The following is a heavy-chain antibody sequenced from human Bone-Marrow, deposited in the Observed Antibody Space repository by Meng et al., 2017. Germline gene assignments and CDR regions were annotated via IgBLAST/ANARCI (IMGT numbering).Heavy chain of an antibody. CDR3: AKDRVPDGIWSIDY. CDR1: GFAFSSYT. D-gene: IGHD1-14*01. CDR2: ISVNGDRA. V-gene: IGHV3-23*01. J-gene: IGHJ4*02. Sequence: GESLKISCVGSGFAFSSYTMSWVRQAPGKGLEWVSGISVNGDRAYYAVSVKGRFTISRGNSKNTLYVQMNSLRAEDTAVYYCAKDRVPDGIWSIDYWGQGTLVTVSS.